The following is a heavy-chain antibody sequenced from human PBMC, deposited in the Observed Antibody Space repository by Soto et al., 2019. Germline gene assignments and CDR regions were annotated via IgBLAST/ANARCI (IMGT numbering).Heavy chain of an antibody. CDR3: AKDSNKYSSSLRGRYFDS. D-gene: IGHD4-4*01. V-gene: IGHV3-23*01. CDR1: GFPFSSYV. J-gene: IGHJ4*02. CDR2: ISGGGSNT. Sequence: GGSLRLSCAASGFPFSSYVMSWVRQAPGKGLEWVSGISGGGSNTFYADSVKGRFTISRDNSKNTLLLQMNSLGAEDTAVYYCAKDSNKYSSSLRGRYFDSWGQGIGVTVSS.